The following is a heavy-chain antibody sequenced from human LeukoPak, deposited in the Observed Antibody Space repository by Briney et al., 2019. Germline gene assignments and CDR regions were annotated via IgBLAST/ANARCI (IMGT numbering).Heavy chain of an antibody. D-gene: IGHD3-16*02. CDR3: AKGGYDYVWGSYRPPKEFDY. V-gene: IGHV3-23*01. J-gene: IGHJ4*02. Sequence: PGGSLRLSCAASGFTFSSHAMSWVRQAPGKGLEWVSAIGGSGGGTYYADSVKGRFTISRDNSKNTLYLQMNSLRAKDTAVYYCAKGGYDYVWGSYRPPKEFDYWGQGTLVTVSS. CDR2: IGGSGGGT. CDR1: GFTFSSHA.